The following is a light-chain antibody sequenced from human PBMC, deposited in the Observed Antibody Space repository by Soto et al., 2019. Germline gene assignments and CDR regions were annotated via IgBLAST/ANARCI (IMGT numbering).Light chain of an antibody. CDR2: GAS. J-gene: IGKJ3*01. CDR3: QQTYTTLT. CDR1: QRISTY. V-gene: IGKV1-39*01. Sequence: DIQMTQSPSSLSASVGETVTITCRASQRISTYLNWYQQKPGKPPTLLIFGASTLISGVPSRFRGAGSGTDFTLTISSLQPEDFATYYCQQTYTTLTFGPGTKVDIK.